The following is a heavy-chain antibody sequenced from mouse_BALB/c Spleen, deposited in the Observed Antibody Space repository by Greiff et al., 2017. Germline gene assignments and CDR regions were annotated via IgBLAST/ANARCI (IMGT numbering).Heavy chain of an antibody. J-gene: IGHJ2*01. CDR3: TRDIRTALDY. D-gene: IGHD1-2*01. CDR2: ISSGGSYT. CDR1: GFTFSSYT. V-gene: IGHV5-6-4*01. Sequence: DVKLVESGGGLVKPGGSLKLSCAASGFTFSSYTMSWVRQTPEKRLEWVATISSGGSYTYYPDSVKGRFTISRDNAKNTLYLQMSSLKSEDTAMYYCTRDIRTALDYWGQGTTLTVSS.